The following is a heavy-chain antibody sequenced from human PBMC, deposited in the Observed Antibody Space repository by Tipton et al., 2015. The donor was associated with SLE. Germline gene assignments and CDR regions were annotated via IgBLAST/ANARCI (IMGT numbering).Heavy chain of an antibody. V-gene: IGHV3-7*01. D-gene: IGHD6-13*01. J-gene: IGHJ6*03. CDR1: GFTFSSYW. Sequence: SLRLSCAASGFTFSSYWMSWVRQAPGKGLEWAANIKQDGSEKYYVDSVKGRFTISRDNAKNSLYLQMNSLRAEDTAVYYCARVSIAAAAPGYYYMDVWGKGTTVTVSS. CDR2: IKQDGSEK. CDR3: ARVSIAAAAPGYYYMDV.